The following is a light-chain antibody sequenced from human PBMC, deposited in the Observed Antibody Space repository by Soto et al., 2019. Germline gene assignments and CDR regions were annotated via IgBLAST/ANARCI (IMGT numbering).Light chain of an antibody. CDR1: SSDVGGYNY. Sequence: QSVLTQPASVSGSPRQSITISCTGTSSDVGGYNYVSWYQHHPGKAPKLMIYDVSDRPSGVSNRFSGSKSGNTASLTISGLQTEDEADYYCTSYTSSSTQWVFGGGTKVTVL. CDR2: DVS. V-gene: IGLV2-14*01. CDR3: TSYTSSSTQWV. J-gene: IGLJ3*02.